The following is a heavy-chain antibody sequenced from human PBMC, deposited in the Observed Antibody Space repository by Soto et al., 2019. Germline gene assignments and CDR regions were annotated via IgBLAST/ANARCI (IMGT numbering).Heavy chain of an antibody. V-gene: IGHV3-30-3*01. J-gene: IGHJ6*02. CDR3: ARDLLRFLEWLPRPYYYGMDV. D-gene: IGHD3-3*01. CDR2: ISYDGSNK. Sequence: GGSLRLSCAASGFTFSSYAMHWVRQAPGKGLEWVAVISYDGSNKYYADSVKGRFTISRENSKNTLYLQMNSLRAEDTAVYYCARDLLRFLEWLPRPYYYGMDVWGQGTTVTVSS. CDR1: GFTFSSYA.